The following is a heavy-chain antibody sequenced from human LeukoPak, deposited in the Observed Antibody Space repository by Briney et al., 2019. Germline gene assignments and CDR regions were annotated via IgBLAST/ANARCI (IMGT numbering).Heavy chain of an antibody. Sequence: ASVKVSCKASGYTFTSYGISWVRQAPGQGLEWMGWISGYNGNTIYAQKFQGRVTMTTDTSTRAAQMELRSLSSDDTAVYYCARVGGCSGNGCYSGVYRYYYMDVWGKGTTVTVSS. CDR2: ISGYNGNT. D-gene: IGHD2-15*01. J-gene: IGHJ6*03. V-gene: IGHV1-18*01. CDR1: GYTFTSYG. CDR3: ARVGGCSGNGCYSGVYRYYYMDV.